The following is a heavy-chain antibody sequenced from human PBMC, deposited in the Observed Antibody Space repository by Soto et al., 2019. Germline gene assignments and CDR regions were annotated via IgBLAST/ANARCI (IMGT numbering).Heavy chain of an antibody. CDR2: TYYRSKWYN. V-gene: IGHV6-1*01. D-gene: IGHD3-3*01. J-gene: IGHJ6*03. CDR1: GDSVSSNSAA. Sequence: KQSQTLSLPCAISGDSVSSNSAAWNWIRQSPSRGLEWLGRTYYRSKWYNDYAVSVKSRITINPDTSKNQFSLQLNSVTPEDTAVYYCARDRHHYDFWSGYRPRGYMDVWGKGTTVTVSS. CDR3: ARDRHHYDFWSGYRPRGYMDV.